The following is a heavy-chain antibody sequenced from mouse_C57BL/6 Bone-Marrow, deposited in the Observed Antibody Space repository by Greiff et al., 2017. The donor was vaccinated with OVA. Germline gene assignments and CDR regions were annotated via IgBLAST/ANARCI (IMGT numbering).Heavy chain of an antibody. J-gene: IGHJ3*01. D-gene: IGHD2-4*01. Sequence: EVMLVESGGGLVKPGGSLKLSCAASGFTFSDYGMHWVRQAPEKGLEWVAYIGSGSSTIYYADTVKGRFTISRDNAKNTLFLQMTSLRSEDTAMYYCARRDDYDQAWFAYWGQGTLVTVSA. CDR3: ARRDDYDQAWFAY. CDR2: IGSGSSTI. CDR1: GFTFSDYG. V-gene: IGHV5-17*01.